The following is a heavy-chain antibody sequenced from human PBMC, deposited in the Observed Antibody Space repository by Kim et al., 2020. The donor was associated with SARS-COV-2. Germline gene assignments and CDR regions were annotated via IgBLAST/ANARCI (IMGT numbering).Heavy chain of an antibody. CDR1: GFTFSSYA. CDR2: ISGSGGST. V-gene: IGHV3-23*01. CDR3: AKAVEGFGELLYVELYGAHMDV. Sequence: GGSLRLSCAASGFTFSSYAMSWVRQAPGKGLEWVSAISGSGGSTYYADSVKGRFTISRDNSKNTLYLQMNSLRAEDTAVYYCAKAVEGFGELLYVELYGAHMDVWGKGTTVTVSS. J-gene: IGHJ6*03. D-gene: IGHD3-10*01.